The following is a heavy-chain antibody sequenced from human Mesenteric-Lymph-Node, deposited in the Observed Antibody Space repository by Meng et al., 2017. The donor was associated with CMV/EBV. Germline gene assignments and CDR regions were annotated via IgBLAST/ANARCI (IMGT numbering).Heavy chain of an antibody. D-gene: IGHD3-10*02. J-gene: IGHJ4*02. CDR2: IYSGGRDT. CDR1: GFGVNNTY. CDR3: AKDETSNYVGAPFDQ. V-gene: IGHV3-53*01. Sequence: GESLKISCAVSGFGVNNTYVTWVRQAPGKGLEWVSVIYSGGRDTYYADAVRGRFTISRDDSESTLFLIMSSLRAEDTAVYYCAKDETSNYVGAPFDQWGQGTLVTVSS.